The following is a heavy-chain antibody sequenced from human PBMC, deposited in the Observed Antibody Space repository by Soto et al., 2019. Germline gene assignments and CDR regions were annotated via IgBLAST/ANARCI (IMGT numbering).Heavy chain of an antibody. J-gene: IGHJ4*02. V-gene: IGHV3-23*01. CDR2: IGGNGASI. D-gene: IGHD1-1*01. CDR1: GLTFSSYA. Sequence: GGSLRLPCAASGLTFSSYAMTWVRQAPGKGLEWVSTIGGNGASIAYADSVKGRFTISRDNSRNTLFLQMNSLRAEDTAVYFCTSTIITGYWGQGTLVTVSS. CDR3: TSTIITGY.